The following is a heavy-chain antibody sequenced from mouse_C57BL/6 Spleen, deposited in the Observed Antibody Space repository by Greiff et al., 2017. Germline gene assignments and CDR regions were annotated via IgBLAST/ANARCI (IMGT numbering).Heavy chain of an antibody. V-gene: IGHV1-15*01. CDR1: GYTFTDYE. J-gene: IGHJ1*03. Sequence: QVQLQQSGAELVRPGASVTLSCKASGYTFTDYEMHWVKQTPVHGLEWIGAIDPETGGTAYNQKFKGKAILTADKSSSTAYMELRSLTSEDSAVYYCTRSDYGSSYVGYFDVWGTGTTVTVSS. D-gene: IGHD1-1*01. CDR3: TRSDYGSSYVGYFDV. CDR2: IDPETGGT.